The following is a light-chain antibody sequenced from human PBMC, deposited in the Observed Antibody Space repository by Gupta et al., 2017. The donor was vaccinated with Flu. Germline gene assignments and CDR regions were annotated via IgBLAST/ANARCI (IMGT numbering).Light chain of an antibody. CDR2: GAS. CDR3: QQYNNWPWT. J-gene: IGKJ1*01. V-gene: IGKV3-15*01. Sequence: EMVLTHSPATLSVSPGERATLSCRASQSVATNLAWYQHKPGQAPRLLIYGASTRATGIPARFSGSGSGTDLTLTISSLQSEDFAAYYCQQYNNWPWTFGQGTKVEIK. CDR1: QSVATN.